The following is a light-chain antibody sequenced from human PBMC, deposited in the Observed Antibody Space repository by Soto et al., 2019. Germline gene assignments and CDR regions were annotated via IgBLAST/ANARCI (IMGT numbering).Light chain of an antibody. V-gene: IGLV2-14*01. CDR3: GSYTDSNSPWV. CDR2: EVS. J-gene: IGLJ3*02. Sequence: QSALTQPAFVSGSPGQSITISCTGTYSDVGGYNYVSWFQQHPGKAPQLIIYEVSNRPLGISNRFSASNSGNTASLTISGLQAEDEADYYCGSYTDSNSPWVFGGGTQLTVL. CDR1: YSDVGGYNY.